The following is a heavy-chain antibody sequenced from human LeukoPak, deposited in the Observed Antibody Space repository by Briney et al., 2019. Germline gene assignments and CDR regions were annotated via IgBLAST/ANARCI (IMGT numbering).Heavy chain of an antibody. CDR2: IHHSGRT. CDR3: ARDFCGGDCHSRARTFFDY. Sequence: SETLSLTCTVSSDSISSGGYYWTWIRQPPEKGLEWIGYIHHSGRTYYNPSLKSRVTISIDRSNNQFSLKLNSMTAADTAVYYCARDFCGGDCHSRARTFFDYWGQGTLITVSS. V-gene: IGHV4-30-2*01. CDR1: SDSISSGGYY. J-gene: IGHJ4*02. D-gene: IGHD2-21*01.